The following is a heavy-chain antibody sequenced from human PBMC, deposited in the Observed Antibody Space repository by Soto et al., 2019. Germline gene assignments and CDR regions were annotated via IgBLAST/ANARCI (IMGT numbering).Heavy chain of an antibody. CDR2: IYFTGSP. Sequence: QLQLQESGPGLVKPSGTLSLTCSVSGGSIDRSGYYWGWIRQAPGKGLEWIGTIYFTGSPYYNPSLKSRVAISLDSSNSHFSLNLTSVTAADTAVYFCARPQSCGTRTCFSSFDHWGQGILFTVS. CDR3: ARPQSCGTRTCFSSFDH. CDR1: GGSIDRSGYY. V-gene: IGHV4-39*02. D-gene: IGHD2-21*02. J-gene: IGHJ4*02.